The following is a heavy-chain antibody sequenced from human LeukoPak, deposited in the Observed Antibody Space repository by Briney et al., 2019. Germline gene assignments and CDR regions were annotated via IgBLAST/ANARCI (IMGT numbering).Heavy chain of an antibody. J-gene: IGHJ4*02. D-gene: IGHD4-17*01. CDR1: GYTFSSYY. CDR3: AREEMGDYATGY. CDR2: INPSGGST. V-gene: IGHV1-46*01. Sequence: GASVKVSCKASGYTFSSYYMHWVRQAPGQGLEWMGIINPSGGSTSYAQKFQGRVTMTRDTSTSTVYMELSSLRSEDTAVYYCAREEMGDYATGYWGQGTLVTVSS.